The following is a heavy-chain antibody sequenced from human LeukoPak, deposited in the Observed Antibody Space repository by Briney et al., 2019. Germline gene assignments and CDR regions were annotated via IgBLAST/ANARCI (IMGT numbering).Heavy chain of an antibody. CDR3: AGKGGFDY. V-gene: IGHV3-66*02. CDR2: LYTGGDT. J-gene: IGHJ4*02. CDR1: GFTVSSSY. Sequence: GGSLRLSCAASGFTVSSSYMSWVRQAPGKGLEWVSVLYTGGDTYYADSVKGRFTIPRDNSKNTLYLQMNSLRAEGTAVYYCAGKGGFDYWGQGTLVTVSS.